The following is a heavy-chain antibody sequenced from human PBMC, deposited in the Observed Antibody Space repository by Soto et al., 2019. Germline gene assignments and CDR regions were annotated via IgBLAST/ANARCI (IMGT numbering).Heavy chain of an antibody. CDR3: ARDTGYTFGSLNY. CDR1: GYTFTDYA. V-gene: IGHV1-3*01. CDR2: MNAGVGNT. Sequence: HVELVQSGADVKKPGASVTISCKASGYTFTDYALHWVRQAPGQRLEWMGWMNAGVGNTLYSQKFQGRITITRETSASTAYMEVSSLKSGGTAIYYCARDTGYTFGSLNYWGPGTLVTVSS. D-gene: IGHD5-18*01. J-gene: IGHJ4*02.